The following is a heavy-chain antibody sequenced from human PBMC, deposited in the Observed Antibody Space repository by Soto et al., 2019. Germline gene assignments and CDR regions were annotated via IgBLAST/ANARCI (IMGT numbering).Heavy chain of an antibody. J-gene: IGHJ4*02. Sequence: PGGSLRLSCAASGFTFSSYWMSWVRQAPGKGLEWVANIKQDGSEKYYVDSVKGRFTISRDNAKNSLYLQMNSLRAEDTAVYYCARVGYCSGGSCYEMDYWGQGTLVTVSS. V-gene: IGHV3-7*01. CDR3: ARVGYCSGGSCYEMDY. D-gene: IGHD2-15*01. CDR2: IKQDGSEK. CDR1: GFTFSSYW.